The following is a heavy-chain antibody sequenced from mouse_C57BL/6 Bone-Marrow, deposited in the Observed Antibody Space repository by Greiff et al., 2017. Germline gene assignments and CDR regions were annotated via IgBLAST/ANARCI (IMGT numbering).Heavy chain of an antibody. CDR3: AREGFYYGNYGYAMDY. CDR1: GYTFTSYW. CDR2: IDPNSGGT. V-gene: IGHV1-72*01. Sequence: QVHVKQPGAELVKPGASVKLSCKASGYTFTSYWMHWVKQRPGRGLEWIGRIDPNSGGTKYNEKFKSKATLTVDKPSSTAYMQLSSLTSEDSAVYYCAREGFYYGNYGYAMDYWGQGTSVTVSS. J-gene: IGHJ4*01. D-gene: IGHD2-1*01.